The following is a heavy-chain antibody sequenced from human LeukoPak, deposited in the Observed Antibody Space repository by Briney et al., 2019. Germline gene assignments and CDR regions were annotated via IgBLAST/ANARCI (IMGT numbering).Heavy chain of an antibody. CDR1: GYTFNSHG. D-gene: IGHD3-16*01. Sequence: ASVRVSCKASGYTFNSHGITWVRQAPGQGLEWMGWISTYNGNTNYAQKLQGRVTITTDTSTSTVYMELRSLRSDDTAVYYCARDQYYDSKGWFDPWGQGTLVTVYS. CDR2: ISTYNGNT. CDR3: ARDQYYDSKGWFDP. V-gene: IGHV1-18*01. J-gene: IGHJ5*02.